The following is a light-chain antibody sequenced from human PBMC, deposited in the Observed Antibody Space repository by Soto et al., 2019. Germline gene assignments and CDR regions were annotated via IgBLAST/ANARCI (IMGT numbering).Light chain of an antibody. V-gene: IGKV3-15*01. CDR3: QQYNDWLT. Sequence: EIVMTQSPATLSVSPGERATLSCRASQSVSSNLAWYQQKPGQAPRLLIYGASTRATGIPATFGGSGSGTEFTLTISSLQSEDFAVYFWQQYNDWLTFGGGTKVEIK. J-gene: IGKJ4*01. CDR2: GAS. CDR1: QSVSSN.